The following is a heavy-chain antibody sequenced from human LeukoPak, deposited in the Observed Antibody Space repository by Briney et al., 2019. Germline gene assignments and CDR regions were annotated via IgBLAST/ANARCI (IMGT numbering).Heavy chain of an antibody. V-gene: IGHV3-30*03. CDR1: GFTFSSYA. CDR3: ASRLEWLSSFDY. Sequence: RGSLSRSCAASGFTFSSYAMHWVRQAPGKGLEWVALISYDGSNQYYIDSVKGRFTISRDNSKNTLYLQMNSLRAEDTAVYYCASRLEWLSSFDYWGQGTLVTVSS. D-gene: IGHD3-3*01. CDR2: ISYDGSNQ. J-gene: IGHJ4*02.